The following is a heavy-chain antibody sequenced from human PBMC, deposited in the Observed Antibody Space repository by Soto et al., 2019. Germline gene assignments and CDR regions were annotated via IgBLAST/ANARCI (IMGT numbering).Heavy chain of an antibody. CDR3: AKEGTPNEWESNDGFDP. CDR2: ISGSGIST. CDR1: GFTFSIYA. V-gene: IGHV3-23*01. J-gene: IGHJ5*02. D-gene: IGHD1-26*01. Sequence: EVQLLESGGGLVQPGGSLRLSCAASGFTFSIYAMTWVRQAPGKGLEWVSGISGSGISTYYADSVKGRFTISRDNSKDTLYLQRSSLRADETGFYYCAKEGTPNEWESNDGFDPWGQGTLVTVFS.